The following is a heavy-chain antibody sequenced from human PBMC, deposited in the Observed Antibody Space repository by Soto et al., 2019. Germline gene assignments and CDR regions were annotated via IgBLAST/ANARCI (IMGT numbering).Heavy chain of an antibody. V-gene: IGHV1-2*02. CDR2: INPNSGDT. CDR3: GRHSFRSGTDYFEY. Sequence: GASLRVSCKTSGYTFNDYYLHWIRQGPGQGLEWMGSINPNSGDTDYAQRFQGRVTMTRDTSITTVYMDLSRLTSDDTAIYYCGRHSFRSGTDYFEYRGQRTWVSVSS. D-gene: IGHD2-15*01. CDR1: GYTFNDYY. J-gene: IGHJ4*02.